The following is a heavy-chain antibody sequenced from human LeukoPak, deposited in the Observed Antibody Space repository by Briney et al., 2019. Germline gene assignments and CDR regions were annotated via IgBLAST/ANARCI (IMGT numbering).Heavy chain of an antibody. V-gene: IGHV4-59*01. CDR3: ARLTTMVTPQTFDI. D-gene: IGHD4-23*01. CDR2: IYYTGAT. CDR1: GASIDSCN. J-gene: IGHJ3*02. Sequence: PSETLSLTCTVFGASIDSCNCSWIWQPPGKGLEWIGYIYYTGATNYNPSLKSRVTISLDMSKNHFSLRLSSVTAVDTAIYYCARLTTMVTPQTFDIWGQGTMVTVSS.